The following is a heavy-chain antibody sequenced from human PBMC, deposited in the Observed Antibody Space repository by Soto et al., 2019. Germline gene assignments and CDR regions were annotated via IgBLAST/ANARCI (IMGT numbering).Heavy chain of an antibody. CDR3: ERDSVRYCRDGVCYQGYYYCAMDV. CDR1: GYTFTSYG. V-gene: IGHV1-18*01. D-gene: IGHD2-8*01. J-gene: IGHJ6*02. CDR2: ISASNGNT. Sequence: QVQLVQSGAEVKNSGASVKVSCKASGYTFTSYGFSWVRQAPGQGLEWMGWISASNGNTNYAQKLQGRGTMTTDTSTGTAYIELRSLRSDDTATYSCERDSVRYCRDGVCYQGYYYCAMDVWGQGTNVTFS.